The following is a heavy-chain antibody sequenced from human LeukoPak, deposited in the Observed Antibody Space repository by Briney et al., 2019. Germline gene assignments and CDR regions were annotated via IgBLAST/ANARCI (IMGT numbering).Heavy chain of an antibody. CDR3: AKGSNYDYVWGSYRSIGGAFDI. Sequence: GGSLRLSCAASGFTSSTYAMSWVRQAPGKGLEWVSAISGSGDNGDNTYYADSVKGQFTISRDNSKNTLYLQMNSLRAEDTAVYYCAKGSNYDYVWGSYRSIGGAFDIWGQGTMVTVSS. CDR2: ISGSGDNGDNT. D-gene: IGHD3-16*02. CDR1: GFTSSTYA. V-gene: IGHV3-23*01. J-gene: IGHJ3*02.